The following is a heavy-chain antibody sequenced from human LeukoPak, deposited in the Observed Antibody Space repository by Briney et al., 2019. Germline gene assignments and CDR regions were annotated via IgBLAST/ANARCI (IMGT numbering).Heavy chain of an antibody. CDR2: ISPSGGST. CDR3: ARDRVVPAAIEYYFDY. J-gene: IGHJ4*02. D-gene: IGHD2-2*01. CDR1: GYTFTSYY. V-gene: IGHV1-46*01. Sequence: ASVKVSCKASGYTFTSYYMHWVRQAPGQGLEWMGIISPSGGSTSYAQKFQGRVTMTRDTSTSTVYMELSSLRSEDTAVYYCARDRVVPAAIEYYFDYWGQGTLVTVSS.